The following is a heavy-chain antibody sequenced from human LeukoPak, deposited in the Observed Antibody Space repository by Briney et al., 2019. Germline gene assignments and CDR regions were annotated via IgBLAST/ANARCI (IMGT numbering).Heavy chain of an antibody. D-gene: IGHD2-15*01. CDR2: IYYSGNT. J-gene: IGHJ3*02. Sequence: PSETLSLTCTVSGDSISTSNSYWGWIRQPPGKGLEWIGSIYYSGNTYYNASLKSRVTISVDTSKNQFSLKLTSVTAADTAVYYCARVKAAGDAFDIWGQGTMVTVSS. V-gene: IGHV4-39*01. CDR3: ARVKAAGDAFDI. CDR1: GDSISTSNSY.